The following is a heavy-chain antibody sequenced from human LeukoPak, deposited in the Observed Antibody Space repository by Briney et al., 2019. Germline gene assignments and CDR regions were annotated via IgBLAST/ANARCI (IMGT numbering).Heavy chain of an antibody. CDR1: GGSISSSSW. J-gene: IGHJ4*02. CDR2: IYHSGST. D-gene: IGHD3-10*01. V-gene: IGHV4-4*02. Sequence: SETLSLTCAVSGGSISSSSWWSWVRQPPGKGLEWIGEIYHSGSTNYNPSLKSRVTISVDTSKNQFSLKLSSVTAADTAVYYCARHAFRGQRYYYGSGSYQTSPLWGQGTLVTVSS. CDR3: ARHAFRGQRYYYGSGSYQTSPL.